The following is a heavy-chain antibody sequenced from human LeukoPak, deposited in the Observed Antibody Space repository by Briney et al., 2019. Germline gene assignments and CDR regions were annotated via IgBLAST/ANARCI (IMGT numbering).Heavy chain of an antibody. CDR2: TSSSSSYI. CDR1: GFTFSSYS. D-gene: IGHD6-13*01. CDR3: ARDHIAAAGVFDY. V-gene: IGHV3-21*01. Sequence: GGSLRLSCAASGFTFSSYSMNWVRQAPGKGLEWVSSTSSSSSYIYYADSVKGRFTISRDNAKNSLYLQMNSLRAEDTAVYYCARDHIAAAGVFDYWGQGTLVAVSS. J-gene: IGHJ4*02.